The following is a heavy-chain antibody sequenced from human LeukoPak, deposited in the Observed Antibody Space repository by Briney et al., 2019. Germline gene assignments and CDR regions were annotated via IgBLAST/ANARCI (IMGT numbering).Heavy chain of an antibody. J-gene: IGHJ5*02. CDR2: IIPIFGTA. CDR3: AHEDIVASWFDP. Sequence: SVKVSCKASGGTFSSYAISWVRQAPGPGLEWMGGIIPIFGTANYAQKFQGRVTITTDESTSTAYMELSSLRSEDTAVYYCAHEDIVASWFDPWGQGTLVTVSS. V-gene: IGHV1-69*05. CDR1: GGTFSSYA. D-gene: IGHD2-15*01.